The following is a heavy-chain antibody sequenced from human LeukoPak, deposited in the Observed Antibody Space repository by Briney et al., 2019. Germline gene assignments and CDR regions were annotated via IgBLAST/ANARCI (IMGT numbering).Heavy chain of an antibody. CDR1: GFTFSTYG. D-gene: IGHD2-15*01. Sequence: PGGSLRLSCAASGFTFSTYGMHWVRQAPGKGLEWVAVIWYDASNKYYADSVKGRFSISRDDSKNTLYLQMNSLRAEDTALYYCARDRGYCSGGSCYSTYFDYWGQGTLVSVSS. CDR2: IWYDASNK. J-gene: IGHJ4*02. CDR3: ARDRGYCSGGSCYSTYFDY. V-gene: IGHV3-33*01.